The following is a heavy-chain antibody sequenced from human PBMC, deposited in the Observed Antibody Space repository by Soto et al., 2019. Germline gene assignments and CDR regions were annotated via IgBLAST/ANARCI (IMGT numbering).Heavy chain of an antibody. Sequence: EVQLVESGGGLIQPGGSLRLSCAASGFTVSSNYMSWVRQAPGRGLEWVSVIYTGGSTSYADSVKGRFIISRDNSKNTVYLQMNSLRAEDTAVYYCARDLGRDSTQHWGQGTLVTVSS. CDR2: IYTGGST. J-gene: IGHJ1*01. CDR1: GFTVSSNY. V-gene: IGHV3-53*01. D-gene: IGHD2-21*02. CDR3: ARDLGRDSTQH.